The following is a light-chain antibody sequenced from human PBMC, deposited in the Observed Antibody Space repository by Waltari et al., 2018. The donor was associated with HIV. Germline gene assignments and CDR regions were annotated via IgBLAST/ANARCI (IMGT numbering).Light chain of an antibody. Sequence: DIQMTQSPSSLSASVGDSITITCRASQGVGDLVAWFQQKPGNAPKSLIYAASSLYSGVPSKFSGSGSETDFTLTIKSLQPEDFGTYYCQQYKTYPFTVGPGTKVDFK. CDR2: AAS. CDR3: QQYKTYPFT. J-gene: IGKJ3*01. V-gene: IGKV1-16*02. CDR1: QGVGDL.